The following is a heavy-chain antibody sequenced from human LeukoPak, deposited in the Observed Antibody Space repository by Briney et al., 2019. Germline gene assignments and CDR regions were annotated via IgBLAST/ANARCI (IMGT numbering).Heavy chain of an antibody. D-gene: IGHD3-22*01. CDR2: IYHSGSS. V-gene: IGHV4-39*02. Sequence: PSETLSLTCTVSGGSISSGSYYWGWIRQSPGKGLAWIGSIYHSGSSYYNPSLKSRVTISVDTSKNHFSLKLTSVTAADTAVYYCAREHYYDSTAYLDWGQGTLVSVSS. J-gene: IGHJ4*02. CDR1: GGSISSGSYY. CDR3: AREHYYDSTAYLD.